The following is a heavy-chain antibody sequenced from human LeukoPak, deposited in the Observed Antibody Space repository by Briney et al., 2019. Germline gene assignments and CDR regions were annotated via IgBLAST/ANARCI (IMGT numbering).Heavy chain of an antibody. J-gene: IGHJ4*02. CDR2: IYYSGIT. CDR3: VRGSTLRHYQY. Sequence: PSETLSLTCTVSGGSISSSSYYWGWIRRPPGKGLEWIGSIYYSGITYYNPSLKSRVTVSVDTSKNQFSLKLSSVTAADTAVYYCVRGSTLRHYQYWGQGTLVTVSS. CDR1: GGSISSSSYY. V-gene: IGHV4-39*01. D-gene: IGHD3-16*01.